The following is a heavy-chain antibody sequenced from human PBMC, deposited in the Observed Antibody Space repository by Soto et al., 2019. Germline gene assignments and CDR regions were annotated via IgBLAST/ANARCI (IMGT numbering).Heavy chain of an antibody. J-gene: IGHJ3*02. Sequence: GESLKISCAASGFTVSSNYMSWVRQAPGKGLEWVSVIYSGGSTYYADSVKGRFTISRDNSKNTLYLQMNSLRAEDTAVYYCARTGYYDSSGYYTQGAFDIWGQGTMVTVSS. CDR2: IYSGGST. V-gene: IGHV3-66*01. CDR3: ARTGYYDSSGYYTQGAFDI. D-gene: IGHD3-22*01. CDR1: GFTVSSNY.